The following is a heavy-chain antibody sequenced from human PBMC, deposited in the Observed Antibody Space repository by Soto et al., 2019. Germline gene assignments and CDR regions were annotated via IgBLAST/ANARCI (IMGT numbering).Heavy chain of an antibody. CDR1: GYTFTGYY. J-gene: IGHJ3*02. V-gene: IGHV1-2*02. CDR2: INPNSGGT. D-gene: IGHD3-3*02. CDR3: ARVLHVWSGQGAYAAFDI. Sequence: ASVKVSCKASGYTFTGYYMHWVRQAPGQGLEWMGWINPNSGGTNYAQKFQGRVTMTRDTSISTAYMELSRPRSDDTAVYYCARVLHVWSGQGAYAAFDIWGQGKMVTV.